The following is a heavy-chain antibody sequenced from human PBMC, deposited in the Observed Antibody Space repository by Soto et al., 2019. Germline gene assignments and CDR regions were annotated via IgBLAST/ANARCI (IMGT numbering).Heavy chain of an antibody. CDR2: INPDSTYR. J-gene: IGHJ4*02. Sequence: YLVESGGGLVEPGGSLRLSCAASGFTFSNYNMNWVRQAPGKGLEWVSSINPDSTYRYYADSMRGRFTISRDNAKDSLYLHMTSLRVEDTAVYFCASDPGGLLRSGYSDAWGQGTLVTVSS. CDR1: GFTFSNYN. D-gene: IGHD3-10*01. CDR3: ASDPGGLLRSGYSDA. V-gene: IGHV3-21*01.